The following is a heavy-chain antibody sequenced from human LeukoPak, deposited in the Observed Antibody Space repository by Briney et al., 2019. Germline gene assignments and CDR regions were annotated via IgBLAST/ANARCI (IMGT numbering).Heavy chain of an antibody. J-gene: IGHJ4*02. CDR3: ARGGSGAY. CDR1: GGSISSYY. D-gene: IGHD6-25*01. CDR2: IYYSGST. Sequence: SETLSLTCTVSGGSISSYYWSWIRQPPGKGLEWIGYIYYSGSTNYNPSLKSRVTISVDTSKNQFSLKLSSVTAADTAVYYCARGGSGAYWGQGTLVTVSS. V-gene: IGHV4-59*01.